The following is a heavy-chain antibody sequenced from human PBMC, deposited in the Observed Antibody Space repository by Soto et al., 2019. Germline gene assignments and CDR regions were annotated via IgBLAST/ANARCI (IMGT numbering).Heavy chain of an antibody. CDR3: AASIFYYGMDV. J-gene: IGHJ6*02. CDR1: GYTFTNYW. CDR2: IYPGDSDT. V-gene: IGHV5-51*01. Sequence: GESLKSSCKGSGYTFTNYWIGWVRQMPGKGLEWMGIIYPGDSDTKYNPSFQGQVTISADKSITTTYLQWSSLKASDTAIYYCAASIFYYGMDVSGPGTKVTVS.